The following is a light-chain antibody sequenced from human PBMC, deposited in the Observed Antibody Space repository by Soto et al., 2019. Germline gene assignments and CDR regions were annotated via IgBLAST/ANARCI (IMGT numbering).Light chain of an antibody. CDR2: AAS. Sequence: IQMTQTSSSLSAPVRDTVPITCRASQSIGKHLDWYQQKPGQAPKFLIYAASSLQSGVPSRFSGSGSGTDFTLTVNSLQPEDFATYYCQQGYSSPITFGQGTRLEI. V-gene: IGKV1-39*01. J-gene: IGKJ5*01. CDR3: QQGYSSPIT. CDR1: QSIGKH.